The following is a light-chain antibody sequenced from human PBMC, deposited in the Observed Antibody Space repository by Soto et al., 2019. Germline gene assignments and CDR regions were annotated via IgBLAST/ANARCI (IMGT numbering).Light chain of an antibody. J-gene: IGKJ2*01. CDR1: QSVSSY. Sequence: EIVLTQSPATLSLSPGERATLSCSASQSVSSYFAWYQQKPGQAPRLLMYDASNGATGIPARFSGSGSGTDFTLTISNQEPEDFAVYYYQQRSTWPPHTFGQGTKLEIK. V-gene: IGKV3-11*01. CDR2: DAS. CDR3: QQRSTWPPHT.